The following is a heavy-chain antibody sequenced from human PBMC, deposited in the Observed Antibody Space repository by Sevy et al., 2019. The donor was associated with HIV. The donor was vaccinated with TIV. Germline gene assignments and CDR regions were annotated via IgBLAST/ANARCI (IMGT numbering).Heavy chain of an antibody. Sequence: GGSLRLSCAASGFTFRSYAMNWVRQAPGKGLEWVSSISSSSSYIYYADSVKGRFTISRDNAKNSLYLQMNSLRAEDTAVYYCARDLAGIAAAGLAFDIWGQGTMVTVSS. J-gene: IGHJ3*02. CDR1: GFTFRSYA. CDR3: ARDLAGIAAAGLAFDI. D-gene: IGHD6-13*01. CDR2: ISSSSSYI. V-gene: IGHV3-21*01.